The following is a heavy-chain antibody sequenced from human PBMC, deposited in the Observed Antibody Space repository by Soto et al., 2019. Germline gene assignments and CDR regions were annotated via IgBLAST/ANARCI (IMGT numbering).Heavy chain of an antibody. D-gene: IGHD2-15*01. CDR2: ISYDGSDK. CDR3: GGGQYFSDY. V-gene: IGHV3-30*03. J-gene: IGHJ4*02. Sequence: QVQLVESGGGVVQPGRSLRLSCAASGFTFSSYGMHWVRQAPGKGLEWVALISYDGSDKYYADSVKGRFTISRDNSKNTLYLQMNSLRVEDTAVYYCGGGQYFSDYWGQGTLVTVSS. CDR1: GFTFSSYG.